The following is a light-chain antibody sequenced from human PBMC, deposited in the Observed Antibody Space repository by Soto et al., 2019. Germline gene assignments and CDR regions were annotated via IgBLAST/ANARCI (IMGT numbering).Light chain of an antibody. V-gene: IGLV2-14*03. CDR1: SSDVGAYNY. J-gene: IGLJ1*01. CDR2: DVS. Sequence: QSALTQPASVSGSPGQSITISCTGTSSDVGAYNYVSWYQQHPGKVPKLMIYDVSARPSGVSNRFSGSKSGNKASLTISGLQAEDEADYYCSSCTRSNSYVFGTGTKLTVL. CDR3: SSCTRSNSYV.